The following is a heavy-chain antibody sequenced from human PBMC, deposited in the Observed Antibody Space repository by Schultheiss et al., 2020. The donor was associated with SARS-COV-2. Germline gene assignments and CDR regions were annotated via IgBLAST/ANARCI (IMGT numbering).Heavy chain of an antibody. V-gene: IGHV3-23*01. Sequence: GGSLRLSCAASGFTFSSYAMSWVRQAPGKGLEWVSAIRGSGGNTYYADSVKGWFTISRDNSKNTLYLQMNSLRAEGTAVYYCAKDKQRASSLDYWGQGTLVTVSS. CDR2: IRGSGGNT. D-gene: IGHD6-13*01. CDR1: GFTFSSYA. J-gene: IGHJ4*02. CDR3: AKDKQRASSLDY.